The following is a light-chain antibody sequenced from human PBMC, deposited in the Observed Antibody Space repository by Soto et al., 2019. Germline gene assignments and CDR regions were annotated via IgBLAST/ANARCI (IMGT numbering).Light chain of an antibody. Sequence: ASRMNQSPSSFSASTGNRVTITCRASQGMSSGLAWYQVKPGKAPRLLIYTASYLESGVPSRFSGSGSGTDFTLTISSLLSEDFAVYHCQQYFSYPLTFGGGTKVEIK. CDR1: QGMSSG. CDR2: TAS. V-gene: IGKV1-8*01. CDR3: QQYFSYPLT. J-gene: IGKJ4*01.